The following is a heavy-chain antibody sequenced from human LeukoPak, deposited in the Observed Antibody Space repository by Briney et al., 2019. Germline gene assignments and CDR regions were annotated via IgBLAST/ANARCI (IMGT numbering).Heavy chain of an antibody. Sequence: SETLSLTCTVSGGSISSYYWSWIRQPPGKGLEWIGEINHSGSTNYNPSLKSRVTISVDTSKNQFSLKLSSVTAAYTAVYYCARLRRDGYNPDYWGQGTLVTVSS. CDR2: INHSGST. V-gene: IGHV4-34*01. J-gene: IGHJ4*02. CDR3: ARLRRDGYNPDY. D-gene: IGHD5-24*01. CDR1: GGSISSYY.